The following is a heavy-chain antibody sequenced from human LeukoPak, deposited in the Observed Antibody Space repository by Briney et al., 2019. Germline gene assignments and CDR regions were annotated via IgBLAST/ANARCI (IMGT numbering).Heavy chain of an antibody. J-gene: IGHJ4*02. CDR2: IIPIFGTA. D-gene: IGHD3-9*01. V-gene: IGHV1-69*01. Sequence: SVKVSCKASGGTFTSYAISWVRQAPGQGREWMGGIIPIFGTANYAQKFQGRVTITADESTSTAYMELSSLRSEDTAVYYCASNPNYYDILTGSTPKYYFDYWGQGTLVTVSS. CDR3: ASNPNYYDILTGSTPKYYFDY. CDR1: GGTFTSYA.